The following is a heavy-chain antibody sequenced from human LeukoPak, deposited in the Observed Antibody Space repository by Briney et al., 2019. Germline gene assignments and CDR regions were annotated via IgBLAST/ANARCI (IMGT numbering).Heavy chain of an antibody. CDR3: ASDPISYSSGWYGG. CDR2: INPNSSGT. J-gene: IGHJ4*02. Sequence: ASVKVSCKASGYTFTGYYMHWVRQAPGHGLEWMGWINPNSSGTNYAQKFQGRVTMTRDTSISTAYMELSRLRSDDTAVYYCASDPISYSSGWYGGWGQGTLVTVSS. V-gene: IGHV1-2*02. CDR1: GYTFTGYY. D-gene: IGHD6-19*01.